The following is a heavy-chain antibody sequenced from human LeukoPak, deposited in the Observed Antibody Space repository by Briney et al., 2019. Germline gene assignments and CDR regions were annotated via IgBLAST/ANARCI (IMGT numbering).Heavy chain of an antibody. CDR1: GGTFSSYA. Sequence: SVKVSCKASGGTFSSYAISWVRPAPGQGLEWMGRIIPILGIANYAQKFQGRVTITADKSTSTAYMELSSLRSEDTAVYYCARVDLMVRGVALDYWGQGTLVTVSS. CDR2: IIPILGIA. D-gene: IGHD3-10*01. CDR3: ARVDLMVRGVALDY. J-gene: IGHJ4*02. V-gene: IGHV1-69*04.